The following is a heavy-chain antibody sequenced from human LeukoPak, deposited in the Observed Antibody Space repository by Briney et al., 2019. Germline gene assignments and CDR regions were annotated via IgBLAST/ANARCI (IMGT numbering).Heavy chain of an antibody. CDR3: AREVSEQRRCYYYYYMDV. V-gene: IGHV4-61*02. Sequence: SETLSLTCTVSGGSISSGSYYWSWMRQPDGKGLDWLMCTNTSESTNYNPYIKSRVTIAVVTVKNQFSLKLSSVTAADTAVYYCAREVSEQRRCYYYYYMDVWGKGTTVTVSS. D-gene: IGHD1-14*01. J-gene: IGHJ6*03. CDR1: GGSISSGSYY. CDR2: TNTSEST.